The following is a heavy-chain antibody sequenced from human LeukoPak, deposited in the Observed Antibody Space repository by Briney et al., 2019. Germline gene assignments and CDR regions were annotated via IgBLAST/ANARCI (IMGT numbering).Heavy chain of an antibody. D-gene: IGHD3-9*01. J-gene: IGHJ4*02. CDR1: GGTFSDNA. CDR2: IISMFGTR. Sequence: SVKVSCKASGGTFSDNAINWVRQAPGQGLEWMGGIISMFGTRNYAQRFQGRVTITADESTTTAYMELSSLRSEDTAVYYCARSGHYDILTGYYYFDYWGQGTLVTVSS. CDR3: ARSGHYDILTGYYYFDY. V-gene: IGHV1-69*13.